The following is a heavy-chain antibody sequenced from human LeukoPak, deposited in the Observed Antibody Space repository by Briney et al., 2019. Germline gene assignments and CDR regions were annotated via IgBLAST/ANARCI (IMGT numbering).Heavy chain of an antibody. V-gene: IGHV1-46*01. CDR2: INPSGGST. Sequence: ASVKVSCKASGYTFTSYYMHWVRQAPGQGLEWMEIINPSGGSTSYAQKFQGRVTMTRDTSTSTVYMELSSLRSEDTAVYYCARVRRPFTPFDYWGQGTLVTVSS. J-gene: IGHJ4*02. CDR3: ARVRRPFTPFDY. CDR1: GYTFTSYY.